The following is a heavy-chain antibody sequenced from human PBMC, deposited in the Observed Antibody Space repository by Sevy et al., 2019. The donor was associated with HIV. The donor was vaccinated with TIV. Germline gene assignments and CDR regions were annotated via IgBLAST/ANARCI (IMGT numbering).Heavy chain of an antibody. CDR2: IKQGGNEQ. D-gene: IGHD2-21*01. V-gene: IGHV3-7*01. CDR3: AREGVIYDDDGGDFGDAFDI. CDR1: AFSLSNFY. Sequence: GGSLRLSCAASAFSLSNFYMTWVRQAPGKGLEWVANIKQGGNEQFYLESVKGRFTISRDASKNSVYLQMTSLKADDTAVYDSAREGVIYDDDGGDFGDAFDIWGQGTLVTVSS. J-gene: IGHJ3*02.